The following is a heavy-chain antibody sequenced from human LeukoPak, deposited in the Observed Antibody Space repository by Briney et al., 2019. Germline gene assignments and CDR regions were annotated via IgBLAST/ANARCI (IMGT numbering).Heavy chain of an antibody. CDR3: ARVRFLEWLLGYYYYGMDV. J-gene: IGHJ6*02. V-gene: IGHV4-4*02. CDR1: GGSISSSNW. Sequence: PSETLSLTCAVSGGSISSSNWWSWVRQPPGKGLEWIGGIYHSGSTNYNPSLKSRVTISVDKSKNQFSLKLSSVTAADTAVYYCARVRFLEWLLGYYYYGMDVWGQGTTVTVSS. D-gene: IGHD3-3*01. CDR2: IYHSGST.